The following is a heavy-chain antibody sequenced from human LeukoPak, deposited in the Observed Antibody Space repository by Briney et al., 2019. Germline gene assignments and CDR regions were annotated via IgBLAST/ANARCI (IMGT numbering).Heavy chain of an antibody. CDR2: ITSSSSTI. J-gene: IGHJ5*02. CDR1: EFTFSNYV. CDR3: AKNTGSGSYYWFDP. D-gene: IGHD3-10*01. V-gene: IGHV3-48*01. Sequence: GGSLRLSCAASEFTFSNYVMNWVRQAPGKGLEWLSYITSSSSTIYYADCVKGRFTISRDNAKNSLYLQMNSLRAEDTAVYYCAKNTGSGSYYWFDPWGQGTLVTVSS.